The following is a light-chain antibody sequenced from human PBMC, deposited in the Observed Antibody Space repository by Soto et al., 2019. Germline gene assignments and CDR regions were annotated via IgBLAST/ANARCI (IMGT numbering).Light chain of an antibody. V-gene: IGLV2-14*01. CDR3: GSYTSSSSYV. CDR2: EVS. Sequence: QSALTQPASVSGSPGQSITISCTGTSSDVGGYNYVSWYQQHPGKAPKLMIYEVSNRPSGVSNRFSGYKSGNTASLTISGLQAEDEADYYCGSYTSSSSYVFGTGTKVTVL. CDR1: SSDVGGYNY. J-gene: IGLJ1*01.